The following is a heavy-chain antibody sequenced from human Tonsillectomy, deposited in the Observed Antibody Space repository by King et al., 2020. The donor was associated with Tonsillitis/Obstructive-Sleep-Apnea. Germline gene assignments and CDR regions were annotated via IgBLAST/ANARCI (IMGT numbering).Heavy chain of an antibody. D-gene: IGHD3-3*01. Sequence: QLVQSGGGLIQPGGSLRLSCAASGFTFNFYSMDGGRQAPGKGLEWVSYISGSGNNLYYADSVKGRFTISRDNAKSSLYLQMNRLRDEDTAVYYCTRDIRGNYDFWSGYPGYWGQGTLVTVSS. V-gene: IGHV3-48*02. CDR1: GFTFNFYS. CDR2: ISGSGNNL. CDR3: TRDIRGNYDFWSGYPGY. J-gene: IGHJ4*02.